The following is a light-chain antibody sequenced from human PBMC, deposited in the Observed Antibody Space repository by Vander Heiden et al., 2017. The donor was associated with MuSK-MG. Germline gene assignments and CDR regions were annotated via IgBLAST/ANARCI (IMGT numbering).Light chain of an antibody. CDR2: EVN. CDR1: SSDIGSYNL. V-gene: IGLV2-23*02. Sequence: QSALTQPASVSGSPGQSITISCTGTSSDIGSYNLVSWYQQHPGKAPKLMIYEVNKRPSGVPFRFSGSKSGDTASLTISGLQADDEVVYYCCSYAGSNSYVVFGGGTTLTVL. CDR3: CSYAGSNSYVV. J-gene: IGLJ2*01.